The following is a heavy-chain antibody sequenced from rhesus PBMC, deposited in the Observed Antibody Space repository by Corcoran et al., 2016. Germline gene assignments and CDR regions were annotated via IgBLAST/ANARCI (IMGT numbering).Heavy chain of an antibody. Sequence: QVQLLESGPGLVNPSETLSLTCAVSGASISSYWWSWIRQPPGKGLEWIGEINGNSGSTYYNPSLESRVTISKDPSKNQFSLKLSSVTAADTAVYYCARDQGYGSTKYYFDYWGQGVLVTVSS. CDR1: GASISSYW. CDR3: ARDQGYGSTKYYFDY. V-gene: IGHV4-80*01. J-gene: IGHJ4*01. D-gene: IGHD4-29*01. CDR2: INGNSGST.